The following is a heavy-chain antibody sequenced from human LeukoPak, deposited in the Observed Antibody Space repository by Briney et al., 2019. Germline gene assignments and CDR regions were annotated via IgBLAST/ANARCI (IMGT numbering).Heavy chain of an antibody. CDR3: AKGGARLHSYYFDY. CDR1: GFTFSSYD. J-gene: IGHJ4*02. Sequence: PGGSLRLSCAASGFTFSSYDMYWVRQAPGKGLDWVAFVRYDGSQKYYADSVKGRFTLSRDNSKNTLYLQMNSLRAEGTAVFYCAKGGARLHSYYFDYWGQGTLVTVSS. CDR2: VRYDGSQK. D-gene: IGHD1-26*01. V-gene: IGHV3-30*02.